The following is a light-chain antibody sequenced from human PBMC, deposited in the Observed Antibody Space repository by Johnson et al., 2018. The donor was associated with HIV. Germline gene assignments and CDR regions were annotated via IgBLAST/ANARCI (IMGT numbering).Light chain of an antibody. CDR2: ENN. V-gene: IGLV1-51*02. CDR1: SSDMGNYA. J-gene: IGLJ1*01. CDR3: GTWDISLSVGYV. Sequence: SVLTQPPSVCAAPGQTVTISCSGSSSDMGNYAVSWYQQLPGTAPKLLICENNKRPSGIPDRFYGSKSGTSATLGITGLQTGDEADYYCGTWDISLSVGYVFGTGTKVTVL.